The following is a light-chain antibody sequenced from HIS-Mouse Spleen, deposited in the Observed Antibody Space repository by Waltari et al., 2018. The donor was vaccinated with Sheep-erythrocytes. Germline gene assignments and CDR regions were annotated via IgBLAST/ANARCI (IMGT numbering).Light chain of an antibody. Sequence: QSALTQPPSASGSPVQSVTISCTGTSSDVGGYYYVSWYQQHPGKAPKLMIYEVSKRPSGVPDRFSGSKSGNTASLTVSGLQAEDEADYYCSSYAGSNNWVFGGGTKLTVL. CDR2: EVS. CDR1: SSDVGGYYY. J-gene: IGLJ3*02. V-gene: IGLV2-8*01. CDR3: SSYAGSNNWV.